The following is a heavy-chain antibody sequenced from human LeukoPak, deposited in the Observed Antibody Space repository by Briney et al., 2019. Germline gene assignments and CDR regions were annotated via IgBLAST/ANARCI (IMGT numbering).Heavy chain of an antibody. Sequence: SETLSLTCAVYGGSFSGYYWSWIRQPPGKGLEWIGEINHSGSTNYNPSLKSRVTISVDTSKNQLSLKLSSVTAADTAVYYCAIHIVVVPAAKKKNWFDPWGQGTLVTVSS. CDR1: GGSFSGYY. J-gene: IGHJ5*02. CDR2: INHSGST. D-gene: IGHD2-2*01. CDR3: AIHIVVVPAAKKKNWFDP. V-gene: IGHV4-34*01.